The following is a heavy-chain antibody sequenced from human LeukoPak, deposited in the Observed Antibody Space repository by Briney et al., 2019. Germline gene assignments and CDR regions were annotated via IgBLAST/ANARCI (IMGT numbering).Heavy chain of an antibody. Sequence: GGSLRLSCAVSGFTFSNYWMTWVRQAPGKGLEWVANINQDGSEKYHVDPVKGRFTISRDNAKSSLYLQMNSLRAEDTAVYYCARLVSYGDYVPGYYYMDVWGKGTTVTISS. J-gene: IGHJ6*03. CDR1: GFTFSNYW. CDR2: INQDGSEK. V-gene: IGHV3-7*03. D-gene: IGHD4-17*01. CDR3: ARLVSYGDYVPGYYYMDV.